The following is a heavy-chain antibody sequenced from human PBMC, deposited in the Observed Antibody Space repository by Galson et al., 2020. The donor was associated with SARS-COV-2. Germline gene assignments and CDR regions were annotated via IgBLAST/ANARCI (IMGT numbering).Heavy chain of an antibody. Sequence: ASVTVSCKASGYRFTDFYIHWVRQAPGQGLEWMGWVNPISGGTNYAQKFQGRVTMTRDTSITTAYMDLSRLTSDDTAVYYCGRVPLFYYGSGSYSDYWGQGTLVTVSS. CDR3: GRVPLFYYGSGSYSDY. V-gene: IGHV1-2*02. J-gene: IGHJ4*02. CDR2: VNPISGGT. D-gene: IGHD3-10*01. CDR1: GYRFTDFY.